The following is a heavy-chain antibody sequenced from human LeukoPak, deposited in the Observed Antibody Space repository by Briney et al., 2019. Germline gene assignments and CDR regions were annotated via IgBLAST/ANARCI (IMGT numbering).Heavy chain of an antibody. CDR3: ARRSVGGGERFDY. J-gene: IGHJ4*02. Sequence: PSETLSLTCTVSGASVSSGTSYWTWIRQPPGKGLDWIGYVYYSGSTTYNPSLKSRVTISLDTSKNDFSLKLTSVTAADTAVYYCARRSVGGGERFDYWGQGILVTVSS. V-gene: IGHV4-61*03. CDR1: GASVSSGTSY. D-gene: IGHD3-16*01. CDR2: VYYSGST.